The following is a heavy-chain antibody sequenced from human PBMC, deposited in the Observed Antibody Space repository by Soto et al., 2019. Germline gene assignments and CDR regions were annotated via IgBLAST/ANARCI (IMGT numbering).Heavy chain of an antibody. D-gene: IGHD6-6*01. CDR1: GDSISSGYY. V-gene: IGHV4-38-2*02. Sequence: SETLSLTCTVSGDSISSGYYWSWIRQPPGKELEWIGSIYHSVTTYYNPSLKSRVTISVDTSKNQFSLKMSSVTAADTAVYYCARVTAARLYYYYGMDVWGQGTTVTVSS. CDR2: IYHSVTT. J-gene: IGHJ6*02. CDR3: ARVTAARLYYYYGMDV.